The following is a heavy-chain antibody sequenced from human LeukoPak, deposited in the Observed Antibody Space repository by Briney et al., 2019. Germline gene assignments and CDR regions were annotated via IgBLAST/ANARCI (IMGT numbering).Heavy chain of an antibody. CDR2: ISGDGSDT. CDR1: GFTFSSVS. Sequence: GGSLRLSCAASGFTFSSVSMHWARQAPGKGLVWVSHISGDGSDTKYADSVKGRFTISRDNAKSTMYLQMNSLRAEDTAVYYCARWTPTYGDHYYWYFDLWGRGTLVTVSA. J-gene: IGHJ2*01. CDR3: ARWTPTYGDHYYWYFDL. D-gene: IGHD4-17*01. V-gene: IGHV3-74*03.